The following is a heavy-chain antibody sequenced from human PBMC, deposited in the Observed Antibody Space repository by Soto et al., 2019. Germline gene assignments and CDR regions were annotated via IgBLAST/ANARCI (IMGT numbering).Heavy chain of an antibody. CDR2: ISWNSGSI. V-gene: IGHV3-9*01. CDR1: GFTFDDYA. D-gene: IGHD6-19*01. CDR3: AKDLGSIAVAFDI. Sequence: ESGGGLVQPGRSLRLSCAASGFTFDDYAMHWVRQAPGKGLEWVSGISWNSGSIGYADSVKGRFTISRDNAKNSLYLQMNSLRAEDTALYYCAKDLGSIAVAFDIWGQGTMVTVSS. J-gene: IGHJ3*02.